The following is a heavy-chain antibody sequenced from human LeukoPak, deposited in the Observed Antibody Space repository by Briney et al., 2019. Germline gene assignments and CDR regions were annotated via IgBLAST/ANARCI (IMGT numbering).Heavy chain of an antibody. CDR1: GFTVSSNY. D-gene: IGHD4-23*01. CDR3: ARVLYGGFDY. J-gene: IGHJ4*02. V-gene: IGHV3-53*01. Sequence: GGSLRPSCAASGFTVSSNYMSWVRQAPGKGLEWVSVIYSGGSTYYADSVKGRFTISRDNSKNTLYLQMNSLRAEDTAVYYCARVLYGGFDYWGQGTLVTVSS. CDR2: IYSGGST.